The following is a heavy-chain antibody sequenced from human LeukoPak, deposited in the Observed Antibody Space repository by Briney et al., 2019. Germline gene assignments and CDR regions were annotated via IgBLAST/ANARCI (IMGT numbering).Heavy chain of an antibody. D-gene: IGHD6-19*01. CDR3: AKSPYSSGWYAYVFDW. V-gene: IGHV3-23*01. J-gene: IGHJ4*02. CDR1: GFTFSSYG. CDR2: ISGSGGST. Sequence: PGGSLRLSCAASGFTFSSYGMHWVRQAPGKGLEWVSAISGSGGSTYYADSVKGRFTISRDNSKNTLYLQMNSLRAEDTAVYYCAKSPYSSGWYAYVFDWGGQGTLVTVSS.